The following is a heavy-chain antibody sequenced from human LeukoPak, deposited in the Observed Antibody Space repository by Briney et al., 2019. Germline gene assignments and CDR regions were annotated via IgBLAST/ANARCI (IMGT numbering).Heavy chain of an antibody. CDR2: ISAYNGNT. V-gene: IGHV1-18*01. J-gene: IGHJ6*02. D-gene: IGHD6-19*01. Sequence: ASVKVSCKASGYTFTSYGISWVRQAPGQGLEWMGWISAYNGNTNYAQKLQGRVTMTTDTSTSTAYMELRSLRSDDTAVYYCARYEQWRPSTPDLREYYYYYGMDVWGQGTTVTVSS. CDR3: ARYEQWRPSTPDLREYYYYYGMDV. CDR1: GYTFTSYG.